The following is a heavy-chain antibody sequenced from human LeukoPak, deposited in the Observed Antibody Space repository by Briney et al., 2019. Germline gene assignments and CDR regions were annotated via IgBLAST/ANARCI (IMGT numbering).Heavy chain of an antibody. CDR1: GGSFSGYY. CDR3: ARHGRREALRHSAFDI. V-gene: IGHV4-34*01. D-gene: IGHD3-16*01. J-gene: IGHJ3*02. CDR2: INHSGST. Sequence: PSETLSLTCAVYGGSFSGYYWSWIRQPPGKGLEWIGEINHSGSTNYNPSLKSRVTISVDTSKNQFSLKLSSVTAADTAVYYCARHGRREALRHSAFDIWGQGTMGTVSS.